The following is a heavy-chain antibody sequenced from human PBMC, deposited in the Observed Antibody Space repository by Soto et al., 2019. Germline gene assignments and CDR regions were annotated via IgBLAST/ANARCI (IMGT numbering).Heavy chain of an antibody. CDR2: IYSGGST. CDR1: GFTVSSNY. D-gene: IGHD5-12*01. Sequence: EVQLVESGGGLVQPGGSLRLSCAASGFTVSSNYMSWVRQAPGKGLEWVSVIYSGGSTYYADSVKGRFTISRHNSKNTLYLQMNSLRAEDTAVYYCARGRKMATMGPFDYWGQGTLVTVSS. CDR3: ARGRKMATMGPFDY. J-gene: IGHJ4*02. V-gene: IGHV3-53*04.